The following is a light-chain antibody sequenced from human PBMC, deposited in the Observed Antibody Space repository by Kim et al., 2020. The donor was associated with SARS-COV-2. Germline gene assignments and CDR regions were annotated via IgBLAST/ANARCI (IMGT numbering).Light chain of an antibody. CDR1: ESIRSN. V-gene: IGKV3-15*01. CDR3: QQYNRWPPYT. J-gene: IGKJ2*01. Sequence: VSPGERAPLSCGASESIRSNLAWYQQKPGQAPRLLIYGASTRATDIPARFSGSGSGTEFTLTISSLQSEDFAVYYCQQYNRWPPYTFGQGTKLEI. CDR2: GAS.